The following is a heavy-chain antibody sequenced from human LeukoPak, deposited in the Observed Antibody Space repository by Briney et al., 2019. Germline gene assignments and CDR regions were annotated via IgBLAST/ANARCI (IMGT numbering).Heavy chain of an antibody. V-gene: IGHV3-9*01. CDR2: ISRNSGSI. CDR3: AKDLLRYCSGGSCSYLDY. CDR1: GFTFDDYA. Sequence: GGSLRLSCAASGFTFDDYAMHWVRQAPGKGLEWVSGISRNSGSIGYADSVKGRFTISRDNAKNSLYLQMNSLRAEDTALYYCAKDLLRYCSGGSCSYLDYWGQGTLVTVSS. J-gene: IGHJ4*02. D-gene: IGHD2-15*01.